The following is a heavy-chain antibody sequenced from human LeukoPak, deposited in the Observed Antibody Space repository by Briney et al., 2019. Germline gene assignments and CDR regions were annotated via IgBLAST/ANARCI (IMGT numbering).Heavy chain of an antibody. J-gene: IGHJ3*02. D-gene: IGHD2-15*01. V-gene: IGHV3-64D*06. CDR3: VKNRRGSVIYDAFDI. CDR1: GFTFSSYA. Sequence: GGSLRLSCSASGFTFSSYAMHWVRQAPGKGLEYVSPIYDSGSSTYYADSLKGRFSLSRDNSKNTLYLQMSSLRAEDTAVYYCVKNRRGSVIYDAFDIWGQGTMVTVSS. CDR2: IYDSGSST.